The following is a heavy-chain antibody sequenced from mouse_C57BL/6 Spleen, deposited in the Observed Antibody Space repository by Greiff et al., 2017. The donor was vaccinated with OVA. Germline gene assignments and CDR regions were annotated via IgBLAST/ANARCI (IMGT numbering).Heavy chain of an antibody. Sequence: VQLQQSGAELVRPGTSVKVSCKASGYAFTNYLIEWVKQRPGQGLEWIGVINPGSGGTNYNEKFKGKATLTADKAYSTAYMQLSSLTSEDTAVYVCARSGTAYYCDYWGQGTTLTVSS. V-gene: IGHV1-54*01. J-gene: IGHJ2*01. CDR2: INPGSGGT. CDR1: GYAFTNYL. D-gene: IGHD4-1*01. CDR3: ARSGTAYYCDY.